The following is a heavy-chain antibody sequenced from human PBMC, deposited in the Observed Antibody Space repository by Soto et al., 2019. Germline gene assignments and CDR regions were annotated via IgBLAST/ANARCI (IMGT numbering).Heavy chain of an antibody. J-gene: IGHJ5*02. V-gene: IGHV1-8*02. D-gene: IGHD6-13*01. CDR1: GYTFINFD. Sequence: GASVKVSCKASGYTFINFDISWVRQAAGQGLEWLGWMNPGSGKTGYASKFQGRVAMTRDASTGTSHLELSSLTSDDTAVYYCARMASAGTLNWFDPWAREPGSPSP. CDR3: ARMASAGTLNWFDP. CDR2: MNPGSGKT.